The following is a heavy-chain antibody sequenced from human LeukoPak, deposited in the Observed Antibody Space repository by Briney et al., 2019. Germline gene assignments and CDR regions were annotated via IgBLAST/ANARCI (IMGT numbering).Heavy chain of an antibody. CDR1: GGSISSSSYY. CDR3: ASNIGYSRVFQH. D-gene: IGHD6-13*01. CDR2: IYYSGST. J-gene: IGHJ1*01. Sequence: SETLSLTCTISGGSISSSSYYWGWIRQPPGKGLEWIGSIYYSGSTYYNPSLKSRVTISVDTSKNQFSLKLSSVTAADTAVYYCASNIGYSRVFQHWGQGTLVTVSP. V-gene: IGHV4-39*01.